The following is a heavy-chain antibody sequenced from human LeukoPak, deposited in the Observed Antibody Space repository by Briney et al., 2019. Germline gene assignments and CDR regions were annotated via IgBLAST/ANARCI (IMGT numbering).Heavy chain of an antibody. CDR2: INHSGST. J-gene: IGHJ4*02. CDR1: GGSFSGYY. Sequence: SETLSLTCAVYGGSFSGYYWSWIRQPPGKGLEWIGEINHSGSTNYNPSLKSRVTISVDTSKNQFSLRLSSVTAADTAVYYCARGRYSYGPPYYFDYWGQGTLVTVSS. V-gene: IGHV4-34*01. CDR3: ARGRYSYGPPYYFDY. D-gene: IGHD5-18*01.